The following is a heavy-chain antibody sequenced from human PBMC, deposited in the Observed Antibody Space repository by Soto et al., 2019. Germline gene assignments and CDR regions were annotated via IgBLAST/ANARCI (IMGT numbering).Heavy chain of an antibody. Sequence: SETLSHTCTVSGGSIDSSTYYWGWIRQPPGKGLEWIGSIFYNGNTFYKPSLKSRITISVDTSKNQLSLKLSSVTAADTAVYYCARDITGYYYSLCVPWGQGTLVTVSS. CDR1: GGSIDSSTYY. V-gene: IGHV4-39*02. CDR3: ARDITGYYYSLCVP. CDR2: IFYNGNT. D-gene: IGHD3-9*01. J-gene: IGHJ5*02.